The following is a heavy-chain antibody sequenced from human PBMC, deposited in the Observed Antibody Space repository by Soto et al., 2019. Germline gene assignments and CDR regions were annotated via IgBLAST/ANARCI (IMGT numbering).Heavy chain of an antibody. CDR1: GYTFTSYD. V-gene: IGHV1-8*01. D-gene: IGHD3-16*01. J-gene: IGHJ6*03. Sequence: ASVKVSCKASGYTFTSYDINWVRQATGQGLEWMGWMNPNSGNTGYAQKFQGRVTMTRNTSISTAYMELGSLRSEDTAVYYCARERGGEYYYYYYMDVWGKGTTVTVSS. CDR3: ARERGGEYYYYYYMDV. CDR2: MNPNSGNT.